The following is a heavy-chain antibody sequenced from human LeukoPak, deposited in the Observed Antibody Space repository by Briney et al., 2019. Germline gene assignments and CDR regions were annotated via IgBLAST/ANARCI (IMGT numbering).Heavy chain of an antibody. Sequence: GGSLRLSCAASGFTFSHYGMHWVRQAPGKGLEWVSYIQYDGGNKYHADSVKGRFTISRDNSKNTLYLQMNSLRAEDTAVYYCAKNVHSSIAAAYYFDYWGQGTLVTVSS. J-gene: IGHJ4*02. CDR3: AKNVHSSIAAAYYFDY. D-gene: IGHD6-6*01. CDR2: IQYDGGNK. CDR1: GFTFSHYG. V-gene: IGHV3-30*02.